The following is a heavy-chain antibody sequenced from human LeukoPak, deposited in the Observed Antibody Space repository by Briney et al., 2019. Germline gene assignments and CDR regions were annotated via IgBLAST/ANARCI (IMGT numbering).Heavy chain of an antibody. CDR2: ISSSSSYI. J-gene: IGHJ6*03. CDR1: GFTFSSYN. V-gene: IGHV3-21*01. CDR3: ARDMVAARLDYYMDV. D-gene: IGHD6-6*01. Sequence: GGSLRLSCAASGFTFSSYNMNWVHQAPGKGLEWVSSISSSSSYIYYADSVKGRFTISRDNAKNSLYLQMNSLRAEDTAVYYCARDMVAARLDYYMDVWGKGTTVTVSS.